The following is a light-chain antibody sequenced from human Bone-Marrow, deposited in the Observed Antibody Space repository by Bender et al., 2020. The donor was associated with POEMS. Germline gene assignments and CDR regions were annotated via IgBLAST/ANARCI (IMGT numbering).Light chain of an antibody. CDR2: DVN. Sequence: QSALTQPASVSGSPGQSITISCTGTASDVGGYQYVSWYQQHPGKAPKLMVFDVNDRPSGVSTRFSGSKSGNTASLTISGLQAEDEADYYCCSYAGSSTWVFGGGTKLTIL. CDR3: CSYAGSSTWV. J-gene: IGLJ3*02. V-gene: IGLV2-14*03. CDR1: ASDVGGYQY.